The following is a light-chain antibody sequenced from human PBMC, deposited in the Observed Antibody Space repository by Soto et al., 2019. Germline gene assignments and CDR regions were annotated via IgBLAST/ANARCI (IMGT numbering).Light chain of an antibody. CDR2: ENN. CDR1: SSNIGNNY. J-gene: IGLJ1*01. Sequence: QSVLTQPPSVSAAPGQKVTISCSGSSSNIGNNYVSWYQQLPGTAPKLLIYENNKRPSGIPDRFSGSKSGTSATLGITGHQTGDEADYYCGTWDSSLSADNYVFGTGTKVTVL. CDR3: GTWDSSLSADNYV. V-gene: IGLV1-51*02.